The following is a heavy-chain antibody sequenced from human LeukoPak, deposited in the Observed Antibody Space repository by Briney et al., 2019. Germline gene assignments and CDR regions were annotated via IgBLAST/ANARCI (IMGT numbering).Heavy chain of an antibody. Sequence: SETLSLTCTVSGGSISSYYWTWIRQPAGKGLEWIGRIYTSGSTYYNPSLESRVTLSVDKSKNQFSLKLTSVTAADTAVYYCASYTSSGSYFDYWGRGTLVTVSS. CDR2: IYTSGST. J-gene: IGHJ4*02. CDR1: GGSISSYY. D-gene: IGHD1-26*01. CDR3: ASYTSSGSYFDY. V-gene: IGHV4-4*07.